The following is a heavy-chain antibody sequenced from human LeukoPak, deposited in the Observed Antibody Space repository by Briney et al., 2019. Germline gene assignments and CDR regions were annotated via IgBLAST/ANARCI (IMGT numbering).Heavy chain of an antibody. D-gene: IGHD3-3*01. CDR2: ISSSSSYI. CDR1: GFTFSSYS. Sequence: GGSLRLSCAASGFTFSSYSMNWVRQAPGKGLEWVSSISSSSSYIYYADSVKGRFTISRDNAKNSLYLQMNSLRAEDTAVYYCARDPHLLRFLARSIDGAFDIWGQGTMVTISS. V-gene: IGHV3-21*01. CDR3: ARDPHLLRFLARSIDGAFDI. J-gene: IGHJ3*02.